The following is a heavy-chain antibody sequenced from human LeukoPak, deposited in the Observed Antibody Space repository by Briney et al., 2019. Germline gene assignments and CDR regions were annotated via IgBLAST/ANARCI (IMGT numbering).Heavy chain of an antibody. CDR1: GYTFTGYY. CDR3: ARESSSGYKYFQH. V-gene: IGHV1-46*01. D-gene: IGHD3-22*01. J-gene: IGHJ1*01. Sequence: ASVKVSCKASGYTFTGYYMHWVRQAPGQGLEWMGIINPSGSSTSYAQKFQGRVTMTRDTSTSTVYMELSSLRSEDTAVYYCARESSSGYKYFQHWGQGTLVTVSS. CDR2: INPSGSST.